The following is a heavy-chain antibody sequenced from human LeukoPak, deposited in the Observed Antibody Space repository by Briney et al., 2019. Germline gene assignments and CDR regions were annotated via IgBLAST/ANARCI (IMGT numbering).Heavy chain of an antibody. D-gene: IGHD6-19*01. CDR1: AYSISSGYY. CDR2: VYHSGKV. Sequence: SETLSLTCTVSAYSISSGYYWGWIRQPPGKGLEWIGSVYHSGKVYYNPSLKSRVTISVDTSKNQFSLKLSSVTAADTAVYFCARDRISVSDPPNWFDPWGQGTLVTVSS. CDR3: ARDRISVSDPPNWFDP. V-gene: IGHV4-38-2*02. J-gene: IGHJ5*02.